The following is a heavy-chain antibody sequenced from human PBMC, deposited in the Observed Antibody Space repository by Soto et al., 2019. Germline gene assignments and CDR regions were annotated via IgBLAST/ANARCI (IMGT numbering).Heavy chain of an antibody. J-gene: IGHJ5*02. CDR3: APVPADYGSGSYYSWSAP. Sequence: SETLSLTCTVSGGSVSGGSYYWSWIRQPPGKGLEWIGYIYYSGSTNYNPSLKSRVTISVDTSKNQFSLKLSSVTAADTAVYYCAPVPADYGSGSYYSWSAPWGQGTLVPVSS. D-gene: IGHD3-10*01. V-gene: IGHV4-61*01. CDR1: GGSVSGGSYY. CDR2: IYYSGST.